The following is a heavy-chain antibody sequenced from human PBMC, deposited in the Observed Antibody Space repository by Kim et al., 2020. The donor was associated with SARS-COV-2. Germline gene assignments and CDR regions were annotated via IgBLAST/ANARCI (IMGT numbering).Heavy chain of an antibody. Sequence: GGSLRLSCAASGFTFSSYAMSWVRQAPGKGLEWVSAISGSGGSTYYADSVKGRFTISRDNSKNTLYLQMNSLRAEDTAVYYCAKDSSLGYSYGEGAFDYWGQGTLVTVSS. CDR1: GFTFSSYA. CDR3: AKDSSLGYSYGEGAFDY. J-gene: IGHJ4*02. V-gene: IGHV3-23*01. CDR2: ISGSGGST. D-gene: IGHD5-18*01.